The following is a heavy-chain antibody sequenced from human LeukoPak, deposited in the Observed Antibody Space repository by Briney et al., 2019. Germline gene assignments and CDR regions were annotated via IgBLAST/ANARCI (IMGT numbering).Heavy chain of an antibody. V-gene: IGHV3-21*01. CDR3: ARGWASEAFDY. CDR1: GFTFSSYS. D-gene: IGHD1-26*01. Sequence: GGSLRLSCAASGFTFSSYSMNWVRQAPGKGLVWVSSISSSSSYVYYADSVKGRFTISRDNAKNSLYLQMDSLRAEDTAVYYCARGWASEAFDYWGQGTLVTVSS. CDR2: ISSSSSYV. J-gene: IGHJ4*02.